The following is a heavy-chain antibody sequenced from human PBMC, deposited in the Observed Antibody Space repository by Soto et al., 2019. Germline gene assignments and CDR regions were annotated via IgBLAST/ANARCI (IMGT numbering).Heavy chain of an antibody. CDR2: MSHRGGT. CDR3: ARTTGTSWGYYYYYMDV. V-gene: IGHV4-61*01. Sequence: SETLSLTCAVYGGSVSSGNYYWSWIRQPPGKGLEWIGEMSHRGGTHFNPSLKSRVTISVDTSKNQFSLKLSSVTAADTAVYYCARTTGTSWGYYYYYMDVWGKGTTVTVSS. CDR1: GGSVSSGNYY. D-gene: IGHD1-1*01. J-gene: IGHJ6*03.